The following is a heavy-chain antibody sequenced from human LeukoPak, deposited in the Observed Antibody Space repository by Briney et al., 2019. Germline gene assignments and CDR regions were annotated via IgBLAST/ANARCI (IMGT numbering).Heavy chain of an antibody. D-gene: IGHD2-21*01. Sequence: SETLSLTCTVSGYSISSGYYWGWIRQPPGKGLEWIGYIYYSGSTNYNPSLKSRVTISVDTSKNQFSLKLSSVTAADTAVYYCAGESDSSTWGQGTLVTVSS. CDR1: GYSISSGYY. V-gene: IGHV4-61*01. CDR3: AGESDSST. J-gene: IGHJ5*02. CDR2: IYYSGST.